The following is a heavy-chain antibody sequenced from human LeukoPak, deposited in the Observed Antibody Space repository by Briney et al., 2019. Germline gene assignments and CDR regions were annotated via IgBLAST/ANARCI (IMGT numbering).Heavy chain of an antibody. Sequence: SVKVSCKASGGTFSSYAISWVRQAPGQGLGWMGRIIPIFGTANYAQKFQGRVTITTDESTSTAYMELSSLRSEDTAVYYCAREVLGGFTSIEYWGQGTLVTVSS. CDR3: AREVLGGFTSIEY. J-gene: IGHJ4*02. D-gene: IGHD4-23*01. CDR2: IIPIFGTA. CDR1: GGTFSSYA. V-gene: IGHV1-69*05.